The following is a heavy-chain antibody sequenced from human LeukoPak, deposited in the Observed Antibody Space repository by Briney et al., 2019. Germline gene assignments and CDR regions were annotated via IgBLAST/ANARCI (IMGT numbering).Heavy chain of an antibody. CDR1: EFTFSKYG. V-gene: IGHV3-23*01. CDR2: ISGSGGNT. J-gene: IGHJ4*02. D-gene: IGHD1-14*01. Sequence: GGPLRLSCAASEFTFSKYGMHWVRQAPGKGLEWVSAISGSGGNTYYADSVKGRFTISRDNSKNTLYLQMNSLRAEDTALYYCAKPAKTDYADYWGQGTLVTVSS. CDR3: AKPAKTDYADY.